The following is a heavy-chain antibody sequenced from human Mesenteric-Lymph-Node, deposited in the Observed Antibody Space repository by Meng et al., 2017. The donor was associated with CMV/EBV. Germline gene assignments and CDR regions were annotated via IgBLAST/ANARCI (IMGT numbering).Heavy chain of an antibody. CDR3: ARDRIPVDY. CDR1: GSIFSRHSAA. J-gene: IGHJ4*02. D-gene: IGHD2-2*01. V-gene: IGHV6-1*01. CDR2: TYYSSKWYN. Sequence: CAISGSIFSRHSAAWHVIWQSPSRGLEWLGRTYYSSKWYNDYAVSVQGRITLNPDTSTNQFSLQLNSVTPEDTAVYYCARDRIPVDYWGRGTLVTVSS.